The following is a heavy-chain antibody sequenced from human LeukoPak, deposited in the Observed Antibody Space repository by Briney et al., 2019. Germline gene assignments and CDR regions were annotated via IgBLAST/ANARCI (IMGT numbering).Heavy chain of an antibody. D-gene: IGHD2-2*01. CDR2: IYSGGTT. CDR3: ARAIGRGPGDH. V-gene: IGHV3-66*02. CDR1: GFTVSNNY. Sequence: GGSLRLSCAASGFTVSNNYMSWVRQAPGKGLEWVSGIYSGGTTYYADSVKGRFNISRDNSTNKLYLQMNSLRVEDTALYYCARAIGRGPGDHWGQATLVTVS. J-gene: IGHJ4*02.